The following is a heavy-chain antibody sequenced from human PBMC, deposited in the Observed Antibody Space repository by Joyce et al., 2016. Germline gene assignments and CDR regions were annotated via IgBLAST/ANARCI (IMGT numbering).Heavy chain of an antibody. J-gene: IGHJ5*02. CDR2: INHSGST. Sequence: QVQLQQWGAGLLKPSETLSLTCAVYGGSFSGYYWSWIRQPPGKGLEWIGEINHSGSTKYNPSLKSRVTISVDTAKNQCSLKLGSVTAADTAVYYCARGPRSNWGLVWFDPWGQGTLVTVSS. CDR1: GGSFSGYY. CDR3: ARGPRSNWGLVWFDP. D-gene: IGHD7-27*01. V-gene: IGHV4-34*01.